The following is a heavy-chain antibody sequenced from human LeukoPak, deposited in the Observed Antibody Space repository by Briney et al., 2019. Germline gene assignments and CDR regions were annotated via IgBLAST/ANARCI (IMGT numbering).Heavy chain of an antibody. Sequence: ASVKVSCKVSGYTLTELSMHWVRQAPGKGLEWMGGFDPEDGETIYAQKFQGRVTMTEDTSTDTAYMELSSLRSEDTAVYYCARDISVTYYDILTGYYKTDWFDPWGQGTLVTVSS. D-gene: IGHD3-9*01. CDR1: GYTLTELS. J-gene: IGHJ5*02. V-gene: IGHV1-24*01. CDR3: ARDISVTYYDILTGYYKTDWFDP. CDR2: FDPEDGET.